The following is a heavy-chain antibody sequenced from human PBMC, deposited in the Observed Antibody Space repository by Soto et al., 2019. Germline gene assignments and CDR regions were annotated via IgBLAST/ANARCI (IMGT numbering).Heavy chain of an antibody. CDR2: IYHSGST. J-gene: IGHJ6*02. V-gene: IGHV4-30-2*01. CDR3: ARALTRFLEWFPHVDYGMDV. Sequence: QLQLQESGSGLVKPSQTLSLTCAVSGGSISSGGYSWSWIRQPPGKGLEWIGYIYHSGSTYYNPSLTSRVTISVDRSKNQFSLKLSSVTAADTAVYYCARALTRFLEWFPHVDYGMDVWGQGTTVTVSS. D-gene: IGHD3-3*01. CDR1: GGSISSGGYS.